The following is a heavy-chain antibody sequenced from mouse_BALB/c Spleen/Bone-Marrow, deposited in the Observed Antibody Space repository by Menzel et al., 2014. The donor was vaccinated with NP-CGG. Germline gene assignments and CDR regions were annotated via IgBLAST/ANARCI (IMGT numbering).Heavy chain of an antibody. Sequence: EVKLVESGGGLVKPGGSLKLSCAASGFTFSAYSMSWVRQTPEKRLEWVATISSGGHDTYYSESVKGRFTISRDNVKNTLYLQMDSLRPVDSAVYYCSKDGGYDYSYYFDYWGQGTTLTVSS. CDR3: SKDGGYDYSYYFDY. J-gene: IGHJ2*01. D-gene: IGHD2-4*01. CDR2: ISSGGHDT. CDR1: GFTFSAYS. V-gene: IGHV5-6-4*01.